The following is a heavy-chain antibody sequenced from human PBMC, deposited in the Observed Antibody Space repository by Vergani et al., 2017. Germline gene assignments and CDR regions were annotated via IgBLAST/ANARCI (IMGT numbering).Heavy chain of an antibody. Sequence: QITLKESGPTLVKPTQTLTLTCTFSGFSLSTSGVGVGWIRQPPGKALEWLALIYWNDDKRYSPSLKSRLTITKDTSKNQVVLTMTNMDPVDTAAYYCARSKYSSDWSGGGFDIWGQGTMVTVSS. V-gene: IGHV2-5*01. CDR2: IYWNDDK. CDR3: ARSKYSSDWSGGGFDI. CDR1: GFSLSTSGVG. D-gene: IGHD6-19*01. J-gene: IGHJ3*02.